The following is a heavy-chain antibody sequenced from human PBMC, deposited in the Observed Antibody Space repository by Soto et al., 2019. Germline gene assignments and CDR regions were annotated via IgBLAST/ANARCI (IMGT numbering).Heavy chain of an antibody. CDR2: THYRSTWYN. Sequence: PSQTLSLTCAISGDSVSSNSVVWNWIRQSPSRGLEWLGRTHYRSTWYNDYAEFVKSRIIINPDTSKNQFSLQLNSVTPDDTAVYYCASGIVSRFDYWGQGTLVTVSS. D-gene: IGHD3-22*01. V-gene: IGHV6-1*01. CDR1: GDSVSSNSVV. J-gene: IGHJ4*02. CDR3: ASGIVSRFDY.